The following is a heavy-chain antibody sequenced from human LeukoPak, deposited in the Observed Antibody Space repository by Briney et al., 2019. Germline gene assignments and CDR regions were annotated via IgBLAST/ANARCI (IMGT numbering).Heavy chain of an antibody. CDR1: GFALRSYT. V-gene: IGHV3-21*01. D-gene: IGHD6-19*01. J-gene: IGHJ5*01. CDR2: ISSTSAYI. CDR3: ARVAVAGPTGWFDS. Sequence: SGGSLRLSCAASGFALRSYTVTWVRQAPGKGLEWVSSISSTSAYIYYAESVKGRFSISRDNVDNVVHLQMSSLRNEDTAFYYCARVAVAGPTGWFDSWGQGTLVTVSS.